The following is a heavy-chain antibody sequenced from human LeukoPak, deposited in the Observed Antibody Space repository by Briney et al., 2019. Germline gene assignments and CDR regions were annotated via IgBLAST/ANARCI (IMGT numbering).Heavy chain of an antibody. Sequence: SETLSLTCTVSGGSISGYYWTWVRQPAGKGLEWIGRVSDSGRAYYNPSLESRVTISVDTSKNQFSLKLSSVTAADTAVYYCARDPTTVTKGLDIWGQGTMVAVSS. V-gene: IGHV4-4*07. J-gene: IGHJ3*02. D-gene: IGHD4-17*01. CDR3: ARDPTTVTKGLDI. CDR1: GGSISGYY. CDR2: VSDSGRA.